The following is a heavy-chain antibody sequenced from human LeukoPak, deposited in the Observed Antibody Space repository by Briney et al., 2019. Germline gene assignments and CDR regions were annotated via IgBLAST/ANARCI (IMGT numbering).Heavy chain of an antibody. D-gene: IGHD1-26*01. V-gene: IGHV4-4*07. CDR2: IYSSGST. CDR3: ASLQNIVGATPLPDY. Sequence: PSETLSLTCTVSGGSISSYYLSWIRQPAGKGLEWIGRIYSSGSTNYNPSLKSRVTMSVDTSENQFSLKLNSVTAADTAVYYCASLQNIVGATPLPDYWGQGTLVTVSS. CDR1: GGSISSYY. J-gene: IGHJ4*02.